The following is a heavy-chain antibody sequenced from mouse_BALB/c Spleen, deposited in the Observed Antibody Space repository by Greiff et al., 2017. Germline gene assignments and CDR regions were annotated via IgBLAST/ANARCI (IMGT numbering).Heavy chain of an antibody. V-gene: IGHV1-9*01. CDR1: GYTFSSYW. D-gene: IGHD4-1*01. CDR2: ILPGSGST. CDR3: ARSGLGQAWFAY. J-gene: IGHJ3*01. Sequence: QVQLQQSGAELMKPGASVKISCKATGYTFSSYWIEWVKQRPGHGLEWIGEILPGSGSTNYNEKFKGKATFTADTSSNTAYMQLSSLTSEDSAVYYWARSGLGQAWFAYWGQGTLVTVSA.